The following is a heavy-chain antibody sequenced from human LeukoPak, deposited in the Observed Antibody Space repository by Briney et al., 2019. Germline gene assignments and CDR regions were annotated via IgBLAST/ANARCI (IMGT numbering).Heavy chain of an antibody. J-gene: IGHJ4*02. CDR1: GFTFGSYA. CDR2: DSASGPNT. Sequence: GGSLRLSCAASGFTFGSYAMGWVRQAPGKGLEWVSADSASGPNTYYADSVKGRFTVSRDNSKNTLYLQMSSLRADDTAVYYCARGRGSSRYYFDYWGRGTLVTVSS. CDR3: ARGRGSSRYYFDY. D-gene: IGHD1-26*01. V-gene: IGHV3-23*01.